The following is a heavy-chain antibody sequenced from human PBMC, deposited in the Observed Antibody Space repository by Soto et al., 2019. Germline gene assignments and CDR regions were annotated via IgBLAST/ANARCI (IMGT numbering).Heavy chain of an antibody. D-gene: IGHD2-15*01. CDR2: ISGSGGST. CDR3: AKVVRGYCSGGSCYSGAAYFQH. J-gene: IGHJ1*01. CDR1: GFTFSSYA. V-gene: IGHV3-23*01. Sequence: EVQLLESGGGLVQPGGSLRLSCAASGFTFSSYAMSWVRQAPGKGLEWVSAISGSGGSTYYADSVKGRFTISRDNSKNTLYLQMNSLRDEDTAVYYCAKVVRGYCSGGSCYSGAAYFQHWGQGTLVTVSS.